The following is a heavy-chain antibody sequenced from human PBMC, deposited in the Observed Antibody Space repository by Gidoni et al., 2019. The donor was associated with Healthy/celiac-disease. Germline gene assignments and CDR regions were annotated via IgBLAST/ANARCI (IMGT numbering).Heavy chain of an antibody. Sequence: GGSSSSYYWSWIRQPPGKGLEWIGYIYYSGSTNYNPSLKSRVTISVDTSKNQFSLKLSSVTAADTAVYYCARQLEGPRITIFGVVRLGAFHIWGQGTLVTVSS. J-gene: IGHJ3*02. D-gene: IGHD3-3*01. CDR2: IYYSGST. CDR1: GGSSSSYY. CDR3: ARQLEGPRITIFGVVRLGAFHI. V-gene: IGHV4-59*08.